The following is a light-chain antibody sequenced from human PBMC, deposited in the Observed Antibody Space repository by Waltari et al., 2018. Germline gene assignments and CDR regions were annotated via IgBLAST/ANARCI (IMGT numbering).Light chain of an antibody. J-gene: IGLJ7*01. CDR2: EDT. V-gene: IGLV1-51*02. CDR3: GTWDSSLSGAV. Sequence: QSVLTQPPSVSAAPGQRVTIPCSGGSSNIGQNYVSWYRQFPGPAPKLPIYEDTERPAGVPGRFSGSKSGTSATLDITGLQPGDEAEYYCGTWDSSLSGAVFGGGTLLTVL. CDR1: SSNIGQNY.